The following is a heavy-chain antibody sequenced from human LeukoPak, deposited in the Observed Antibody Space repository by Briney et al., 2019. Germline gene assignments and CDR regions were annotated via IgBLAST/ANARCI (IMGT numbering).Heavy chain of an antibody. CDR3: ARDPYRDNWFDP. D-gene: IGHD2-2*01. V-gene: IGHV4-4*07. Sequence: SETLSFTCTVSGDSISTYYWSWIRQPAGKGLEWIGRIYTSGSTNYNPSLKSRVTMSVDTSKNQFSLKLSSVTAADTAVYYCARDPYRDNWFDPWGQGTLVTVSS. CDR2: IYTSGST. J-gene: IGHJ5*02. CDR1: GDSISTYY.